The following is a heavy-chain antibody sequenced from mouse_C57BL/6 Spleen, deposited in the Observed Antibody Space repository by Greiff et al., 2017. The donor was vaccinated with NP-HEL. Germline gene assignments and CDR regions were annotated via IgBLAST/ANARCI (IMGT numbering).Heavy chain of an antibody. CDR1: GYTFTDYY. D-gene: IGHD2-14*01. Sequence: VQLQQSGPVLVKPGASVKMSCKASGYTFTDYYMNWVKQSHGKSLEWIGVINPYNGGTSYNQKFKGKATLSVDKSSSTAYMELNSLTSEDSAVYYCARGTTVGDYYDMEYWGQGTSVTVAS. CDR2: INPYNGGT. V-gene: IGHV1-19*01. J-gene: IGHJ4*01. CDR3: ARGTTVGDYYDMEY.